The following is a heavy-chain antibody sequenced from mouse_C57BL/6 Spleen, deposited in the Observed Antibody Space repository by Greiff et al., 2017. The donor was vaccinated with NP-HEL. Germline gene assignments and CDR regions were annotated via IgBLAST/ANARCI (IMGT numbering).Heavy chain of an antibody. J-gene: IGHJ1*03. V-gene: IGHV5-17*01. Sequence: EVKLMESGGGLVKPGGSLKLSCAASGFTFSDYGMHWVRQAPEKGLEWVAYISSGSSTIYYADTVKGRFTISRDNAKNTLFLQMTSLRSEDTAMYYCARPPLGDWYFDVWGTGTTVTVSS. CDR3: ARPPLGDWYFDV. D-gene: IGHD4-1*01. CDR1: GFTFSDYG. CDR2: ISSGSSTI.